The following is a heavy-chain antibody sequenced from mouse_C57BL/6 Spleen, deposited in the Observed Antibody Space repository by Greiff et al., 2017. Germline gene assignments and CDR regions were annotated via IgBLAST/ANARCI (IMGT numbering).Heavy chain of an antibody. D-gene: IGHD2-1*01. CDR3: AREGNNLYYYDMDY. V-gene: IGHV1-55*01. Sequence: VQLQQSGAELVKPGASVKMSCKASGYTFTSYWITWVKQRPGHGLEWIGDIYPGSGSTNYNEKFKSKDTLTVDTSSSTAYMQLSSLTSEDSAVYYCAREGNNLYYYDMDYGGQGTSVTVSS. CDR2: IYPGSGST. J-gene: IGHJ4*01. CDR1: GYTFTSYW.